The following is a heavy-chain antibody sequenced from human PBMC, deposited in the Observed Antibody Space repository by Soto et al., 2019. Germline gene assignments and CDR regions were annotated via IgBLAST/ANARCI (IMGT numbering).Heavy chain of an antibody. CDR2: VSPGGYMT. J-gene: IGHJ4*01. D-gene: IGHD2-8*02. Sequence: DVQLVESGGDLVQPGGSLRLSCAASGFTFSPYAMRWVRQAPGKGLAWVSSVSPGGYMTYYADSVKGRFTISRDNFNNALFLPRNSPRAELTLLYYCARGDRTGAEYPARDHYSGFDDWGQGIPVTVSS. V-gene: IGHV3-23*04. CDR3: ARGDRTGAEYPARDHYSGFDD. CDR1: GFTFSPYA.